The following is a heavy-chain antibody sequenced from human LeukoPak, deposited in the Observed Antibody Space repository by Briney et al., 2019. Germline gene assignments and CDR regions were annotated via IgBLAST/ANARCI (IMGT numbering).Heavy chain of an antibody. J-gene: IGHJ3*01. CDR1: GGSLSSCSYY. Sequence: SETLSLPCTVSGGSLSSCSYYWSWIRQPPGKVLEWIGYIYYSGSTNYNPSLQSRVTISVDMSKNQFSLRLSSVTTADTAVYYCARVPGGGTAANWGQGTMATVSS. V-gene: IGHV4-61*01. CDR3: ARVPGGGTAAN. D-gene: IGHD1-7*01. CDR2: IYYSGST.